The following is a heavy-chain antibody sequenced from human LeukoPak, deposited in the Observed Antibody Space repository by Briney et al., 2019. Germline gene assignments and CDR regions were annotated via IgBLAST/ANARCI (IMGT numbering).Heavy chain of an antibody. CDR2: INPNSGGT. V-gene: IGHV1-2*02. CDR3: ARDNNCSGGSCYGTRTNCFDP. J-gene: IGHJ5*02. CDR1: GYTFTGYY. Sequence: GASVKVSCKASGYTFTGYYMHWVRQAPGQGLEWMGWINPNSGGTNYAQKFQGRVTMTRDTSISTAYMELSRLRSDDTAVYYCARDNNCSGGSCYGTRTNCFDPWGQGTLVTVSS. D-gene: IGHD2-15*01.